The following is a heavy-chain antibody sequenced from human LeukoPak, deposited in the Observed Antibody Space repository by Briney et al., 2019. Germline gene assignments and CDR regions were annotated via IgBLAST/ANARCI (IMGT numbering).Heavy chain of an antibody. D-gene: IGHD4-23*01. V-gene: IGHV3-64*01. CDR1: GFAFSSYA. J-gene: IGHJ4*02. CDR2: ISSSGDSR. CDR3: LRWSDY. Sequence: GGSLRLSCAASGFAFSSYAMHWVRQAPGKGLEYVSAISSSGDSRFYANSVKGRFTISRDNSKNTLYLQMGSLRADDMAVYYCLRWSDYWGQGTLVTVSS.